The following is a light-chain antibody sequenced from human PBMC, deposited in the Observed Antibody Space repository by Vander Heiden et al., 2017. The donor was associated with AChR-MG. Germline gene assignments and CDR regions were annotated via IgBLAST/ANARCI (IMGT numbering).Light chain of an antibody. Sequence: DTQMTQSPPPLSAAAGGRSTITCRASHDISNCLAWYQQKPGKVPKLLIYATSTLQAGVPSRCSGSGAGTDFTLTISSLQPEDVAAYYCQKYNSTPLFTFGHETKVDIK. J-gene: IGKJ3*01. CDR3: QKYNSTPLFT. CDR2: ATS. CDR1: HDISNC. V-gene: IGKV1-27*01.